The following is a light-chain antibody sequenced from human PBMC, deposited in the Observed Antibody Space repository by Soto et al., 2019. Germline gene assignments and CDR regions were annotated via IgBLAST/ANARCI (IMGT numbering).Light chain of an antibody. CDR1: QSVSSDY. J-gene: IGKJ2*01. V-gene: IGKV3-20*01. CDR3: QQYGNFPYT. CDR2: AAS. Sequence: EIVLTQSPGTLSLSPGERATLSCRASQSVSSDYLAWYQQRPGQAPRLLIYAASSRATGIPDRFSGSGSGTDFTLTISRLEPEDFAVYYCQQYGNFPYTFGQGTKLEIK.